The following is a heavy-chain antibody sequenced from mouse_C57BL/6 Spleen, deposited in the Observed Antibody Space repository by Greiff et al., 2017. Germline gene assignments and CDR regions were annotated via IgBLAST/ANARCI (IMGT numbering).Heavy chain of an antibody. J-gene: IGHJ4*01. CDR1: GYTFTNYW. CDR3: ARSWDRAMDY. D-gene: IGHD3-3*01. Sequence: VQLQQSGAELVRPGTSVKMSCKASGYTFTNYWIGWAKQRPGHGLEWIGDIYPGGGYTNYNEKFKGKATLTADKSSSTAYMQFSSLTSEDSAIYYCARSWDRAMDYWGQGTAVTVSS. CDR2: IYPGGGYT. V-gene: IGHV1-63*01.